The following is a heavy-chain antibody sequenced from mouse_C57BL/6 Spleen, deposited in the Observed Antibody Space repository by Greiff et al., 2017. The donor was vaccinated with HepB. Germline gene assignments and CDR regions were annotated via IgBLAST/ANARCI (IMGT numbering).Heavy chain of an antibody. CDR2: IDPSDSYT. Sequence: QVQLKQPGAELVRPGTSVKLSCKASGYTFTSYWMHWVKQRPGQGLEWIGVIDPSDSYTNYNQKFKGKATLTVDTSSSTAYMQLSSLTSEDSAVYYCARGGYSYYYAMDYWGQGTSVTVSS. J-gene: IGHJ4*01. CDR3: ARGGYSYYYAMDY. D-gene: IGHD2-3*01. CDR1: GYTFTSYW. V-gene: IGHV1-59*01.